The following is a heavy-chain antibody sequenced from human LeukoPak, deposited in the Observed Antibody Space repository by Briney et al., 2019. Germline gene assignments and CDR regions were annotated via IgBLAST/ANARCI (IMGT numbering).Heavy chain of an antibody. J-gene: IGHJ5*02. D-gene: IGHD2-2*01. CDR1: GFMFSSYA. Sequence: GGSLRLSCAASGFMFSSYAMGWVRQAPGKGLEWVSVIGGSSDTTYYATSVKGRFTISRDNSKNTVYLHMNSLRADDTAVYYCAKLFGGGIVPAAVHAWGQGSLVTVSS. CDR2: IGGSSDTT. V-gene: IGHV3-23*01. CDR3: AKLFGGGIVPAAVHA.